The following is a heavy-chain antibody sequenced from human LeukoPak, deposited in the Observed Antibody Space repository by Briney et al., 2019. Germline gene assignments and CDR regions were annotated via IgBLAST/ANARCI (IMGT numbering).Heavy chain of an antibody. V-gene: IGHV4-30-4*01. Sequence: PSETLSLTCTVSGGSISSGDYYWSWFRQPPGKGLEWMGYIHYGGSTYYSPSLKSRVTISRDTSKNQFSLKLSSVTAADTAVYYCARAFDFVAGLTHYYGMDVWGQGTTVTVSS. D-gene: IGHD6-19*01. CDR3: ARAFDFVAGLTHYYGMDV. CDR1: GGSISSGDYY. CDR2: IHYGGST. J-gene: IGHJ6*02.